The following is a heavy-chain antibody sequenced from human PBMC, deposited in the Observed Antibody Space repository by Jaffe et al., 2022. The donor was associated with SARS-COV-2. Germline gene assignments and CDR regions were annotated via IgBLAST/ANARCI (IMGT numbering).Heavy chain of an antibody. V-gene: IGHV3-23*01. CDR3: AKRVEYSSSSSYFDY. CDR2: ITDGGGST. J-gene: IGHJ4*02. Sequence: EVRLLESGGGLIQPGGSLRLSCAASGFTFTSYGMSWVRQAPGKGLEWVSSITDGGGSTYYAGSVRGRFTISRDNSKNTLYLQMTSLRAEDTALYYCAKRVEYSSSSSYFDYWGQGTLVTVSS. D-gene: IGHD6-6*01. CDR1: GFTFTSYG.